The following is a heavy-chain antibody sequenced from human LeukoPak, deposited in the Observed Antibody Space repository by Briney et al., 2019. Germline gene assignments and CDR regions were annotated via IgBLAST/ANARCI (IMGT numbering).Heavy chain of an antibody. D-gene: IGHD3-22*01. V-gene: IGHV4-59*01. CDR2: IYYSGST. CDR3: AIDKWGDYDSSGYYYFDY. Sequence: SETLSLTCTVPGGSISSYYWSWIRQPPGKGLEWIGYIYYSGSTNYNPSLKSRVTISVDTSKNQFYLKLSSVTAADTAVYYCAIDKWGDYDSSGYYYFDYWGQGTLVTVSS. CDR1: GGSISSYY. J-gene: IGHJ4*02.